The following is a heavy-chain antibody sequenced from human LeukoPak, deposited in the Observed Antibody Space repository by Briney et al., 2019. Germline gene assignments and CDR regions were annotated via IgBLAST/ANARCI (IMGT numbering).Heavy chain of an antibody. V-gene: IGHV3-74*01. CDR3: ARESEAAGTYYLDH. CDR2: IHKDGLHT. Sequence: GGSLRLSCAASGFTFNEFWMHWVRQVPGKGLMWVSRIHKDGLHTWYADSMKGRFTISRDNAENTVYLHLNSLRVEDTAVYYCARESEAAGTYYLDHWGQGNLVTDSS. J-gene: IGHJ4*02. CDR1: GFTFNEFW. D-gene: IGHD6-25*01.